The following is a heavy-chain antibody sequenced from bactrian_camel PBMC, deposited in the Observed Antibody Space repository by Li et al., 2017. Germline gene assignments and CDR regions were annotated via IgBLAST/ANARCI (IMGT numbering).Heavy chain of an antibody. V-gene: IGHV3S1*01. CDR3: ARDVTGGTWFGHYD. CDR1: GYTYNRNC. D-gene: IGHD6*01. J-gene: IGHJ4*01. Sequence: VQLVESGGGSVQAGGSLRLSCAASGYTYNRNCMAWFRQAPGKEREGVARIATGSGTTYYADSVKGRFTISQDNAKNTVYLQLDALKTEDTAMYYCARDVTGGTWFGHYDWGQGTQVTVS. CDR2: IATGSGTT.